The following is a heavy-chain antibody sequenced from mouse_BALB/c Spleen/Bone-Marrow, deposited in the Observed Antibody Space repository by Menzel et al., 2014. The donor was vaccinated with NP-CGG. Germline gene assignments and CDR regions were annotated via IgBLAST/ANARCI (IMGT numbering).Heavy chain of an antibody. D-gene: IGHD2-4*01. V-gene: IGHV5-6-5*01. CDR1: GFTFSSYA. Sequence: DVQLVESGGGLVKPGGSLRLSCAGSGFTFSSYAMSWGRQTPEKRLEWVASISSGGGTYYPASVKGRFTISRDNVRNILYLQMSSLRSEDTAMYYCARGGGLRGLYPMDYWGQGTSVTVSS. J-gene: IGHJ4*01. CDR3: ARGGGLRGLYPMDY. CDR2: ISSGGGT.